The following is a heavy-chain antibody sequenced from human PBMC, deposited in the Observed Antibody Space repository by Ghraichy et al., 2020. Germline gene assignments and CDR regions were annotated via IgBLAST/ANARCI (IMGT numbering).Heavy chain of an antibody. D-gene: IGHD3-3*01. Sequence: SQTLSLTCTVSGGSIRSGDYYWSWIRQPPGKGLEWIGYTYYSGTTYYNPSLKSRVTISVDTSKNQFSLKLSSVTAADTAVYYCARGNHFDFWSGSLNWFDPWGQGTLVTVSS. CDR3: ARGNHFDFWSGSLNWFDP. CDR2: TYYSGTT. CDR1: GGSIRSGDYY. V-gene: IGHV4-30-4*01. J-gene: IGHJ5*02.